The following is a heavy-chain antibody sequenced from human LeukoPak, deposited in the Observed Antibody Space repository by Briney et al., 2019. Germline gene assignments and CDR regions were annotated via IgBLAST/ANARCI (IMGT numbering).Heavy chain of an antibody. Sequence: GGSLRLSCAASGFTFSSYNMNWVRQAPGKGLEWVSYISSSSNSRYHADSVKGRFTISRDNSKNTLYLQMNSLRAEDTAVYYCARDHSFDAFDIWGHGTMVTVSS. CDR1: GFTFSSYN. V-gene: IGHV3-48*01. CDR2: ISSSSNSR. J-gene: IGHJ3*02. CDR3: ARDHSFDAFDI.